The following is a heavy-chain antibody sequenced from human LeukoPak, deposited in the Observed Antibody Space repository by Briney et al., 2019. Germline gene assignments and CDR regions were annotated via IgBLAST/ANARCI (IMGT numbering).Heavy chain of an antibody. D-gene: IGHD5-18*01. J-gene: IGHJ4*02. Sequence: GGSLRFSCAASDSMSRRFKMNWVRQAPGKGLEWVSYISDDSSTIHYADSVKGRFTISRDNAENSLYLQMNSLRAEDTAVHYCARGGYNYGSVFDYWGQGTLVTVSS. CDR2: ISDDSSTI. CDR1: DSMSRRFK. V-gene: IGHV3-48*01. CDR3: ARGGYNYGSVFDY.